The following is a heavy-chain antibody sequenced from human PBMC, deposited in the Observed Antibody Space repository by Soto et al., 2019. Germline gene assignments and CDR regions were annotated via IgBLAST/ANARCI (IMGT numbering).Heavy chain of an antibody. J-gene: IGHJ4*02. V-gene: IGHV3-30*18. CDR1: GFTFSSYG. CDR2: ISYDGKVA. CDR3: AKEGPITNWYFDY. Sequence: QVQLVESGGGVVQPGRSLRLSCAASGFTFSSYGMHWVRQARGKGLEWVTVISYDGKVAYYADSVKGRFTISRDNSKNTLYLQMNSLRTEDTAMYYCAKEGPITNWYFDYWGQGTLVTVSS. D-gene: IGHD1-1*01.